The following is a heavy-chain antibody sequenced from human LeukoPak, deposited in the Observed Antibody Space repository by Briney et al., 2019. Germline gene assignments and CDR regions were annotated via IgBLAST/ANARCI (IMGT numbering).Heavy chain of an antibody. CDR2: IRYDGSNK. V-gene: IGHV3-30*02. D-gene: IGHD3-9*01. CDR1: GFTFSSYG. CDR3: AKDRVLRYFDWLFDLDY. Sequence: PGGSLRLSCAASGFTFSSYGMHWVRQAPGKGPEWVAFIRYDGSNKYYADSVKGRFTISRDNSTNTLYLQMNSLRAEDTAVYYCAKDRVLRYFDWLFDLDYWGQGTLVTVSS. J-gene: IGHJ4*02.